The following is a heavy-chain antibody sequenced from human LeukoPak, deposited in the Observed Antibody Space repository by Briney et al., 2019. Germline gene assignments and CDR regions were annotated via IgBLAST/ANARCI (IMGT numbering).Heavy chain of an antibody. J-gene: IGHJ4*02. Sequence: GGSLRLSCAASGFTFSSYWMSWVRQAPGKGLEWVANIKQDGSEKYYVDSVKGRFTISRDNAENSLYLQMNNLRVEDTAIYYCAKASWVSSTDAVRWGQGTLVTVSS. CDR1: GFTFSSYW. D-gene: IGHD3-16*01. CDR3: AKASWVSSTDAVR. V-gene: IGHV3-7*03. CDR2: IKQDGSEK.